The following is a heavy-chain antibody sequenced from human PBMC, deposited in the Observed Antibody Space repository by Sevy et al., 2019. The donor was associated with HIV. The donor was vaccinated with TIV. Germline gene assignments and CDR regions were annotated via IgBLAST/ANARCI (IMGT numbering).Heavy chain of an antibody. CDR1: GFNFRDYS. J-gene: IGHJ4*02. D-gene: IGHD3-10*01. CDR2: INNDGTYI. CDR3: VRDGGGEYGAGSYYGPFDY. Sequence: GGSLRLSCVVSGFNFRDYSVNWVRQAPGKGLEWVSSINNDGTYIFYGDSVKGRFTVSRDNAKNSLYLHMNSLRADDTAVYYCVRDGGGEYGAGSYYGPFDYWGRGTLVTVSS. V-gene: IGHV3-21*06.